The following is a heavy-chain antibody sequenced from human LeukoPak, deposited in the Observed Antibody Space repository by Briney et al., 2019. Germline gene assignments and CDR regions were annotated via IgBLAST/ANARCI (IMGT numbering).Heavy chain of an antibody. Sequence: GGSLRLSCAASGFTFSSYAMHWVRQAPGKGLEWVAVISYDGSNKYYADSVKGRFTISRDNSKNTLYLQMNSLRAEDTAVYYCARDSDFYGSGSYKGAFDIWGQGTMVTVSS. J-gene: IGHJ3*02. D-gene: IGHD3-10*01. CDR2: ISYDGSNK. CDR3: ARDSDFYGSGSYKGAFDI. V-gene: IGHV3-30-3*01. CDR1: GFTFSSYA.